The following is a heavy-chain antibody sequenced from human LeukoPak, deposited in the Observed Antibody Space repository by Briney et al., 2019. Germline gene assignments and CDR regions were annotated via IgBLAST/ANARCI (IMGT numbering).Heavy chain of an antibody. D-gene: IGHD4-23*01. CDR1: GFTFSSYS. CDR3: ARDYGGYYYMDV. CDR2: ISSSSSYI. J-gene: IGHJ6*03. V-gene: IGHV3-21*01. Sequence: GGSLRLSCAASGFTFSSYSMNWVRQAPGKGLEWVSSISSSSSYIYYADSVKGRFTISRDNAKNSLYLQMDSLRAEDTAVYYCARDYGGYYYMDVWGKGTTVTVSS.